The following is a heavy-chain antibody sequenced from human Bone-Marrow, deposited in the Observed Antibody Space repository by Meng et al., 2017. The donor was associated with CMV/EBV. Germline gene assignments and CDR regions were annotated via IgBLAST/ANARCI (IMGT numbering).Heavy chain of an antibody. J-gene: IGHJ4*02. CDR2: INSDGSST. V-gene: IGHV3-74*01. CDR3: TAPGGNLPV. D-gene: IGHD4-23*01. CDR1: GFTFSSYW. Sequence: SCAASGFTFSSYWMHWVRQAPGKGLVWVSRINSDGSSTSYADSVKGRFTISRDNAKNTLYLQMNSLRAEDTAVYYCTAPGGNLPVWGQGTLVTVSS.